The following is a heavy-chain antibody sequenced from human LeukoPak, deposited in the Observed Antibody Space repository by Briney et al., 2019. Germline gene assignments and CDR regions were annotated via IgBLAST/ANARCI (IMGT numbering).Heavy chain of an antibody. CDR2: ISAYNGNT. CDR3: ARVGYYDFWSGPTKYYYYMDV. V-gene: IGHV1-18*01. CDR1: GYTFTSYG. Sequence: GASVKVSCKASGYTFTSYGISWVRQAPGQGLEWRGWISAYNGNTNYAQKLQGRVTMTTDTSTSTAYMELRSLRSDDTAVYYCARVGYYDFWSGPTKYYYYMDVWGKGTTVTVSS. J-gene: IGHJ6*03. D-gene: IGHD3-3*01.